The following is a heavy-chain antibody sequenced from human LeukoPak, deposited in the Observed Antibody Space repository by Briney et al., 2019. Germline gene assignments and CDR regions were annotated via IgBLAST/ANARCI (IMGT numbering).Heavy chain of an antibody. CDR2: IQSSGST. J-gene: IGHJ4*02. CDR1: GGFISSYY. Sequence: SETLSLTCTVSGGFISSYYWSWIRQPAGKGLEWIGRIQSSGSTNYNPSLKSRVTMSVDTSKNEFSLKLSSVTAADTAVYYCARGPYYDILTGYYQYYFDYWGQGTLVTVSS. D-gene: IGHD3-9*01. V-gene: IGHV4-4*07. CDR3: ARGPYYDILTGYYQYYFDY.